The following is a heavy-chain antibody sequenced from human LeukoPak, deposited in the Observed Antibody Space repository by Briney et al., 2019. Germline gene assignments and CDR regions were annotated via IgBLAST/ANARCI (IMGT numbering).Heavy chain of an antibody. CDR3: AREGLWSHFDY. D-gene: IGHD5-18*01. Sequence: GGSLRLSCAASGFTFSSYAMHWVRQAPGKGLEWVAVISYDGSNKYYADSVKGRFTISRDNSKNTLYLQMNSLRAEDTAVYYCAREGLWSHFDYWGQGTLVTVSS. V-gene: IGHV3-30-3*01. CDR1: GFTFSSYA. CDR2: ISYDGSNK. J-gene: IGHJ4*02.